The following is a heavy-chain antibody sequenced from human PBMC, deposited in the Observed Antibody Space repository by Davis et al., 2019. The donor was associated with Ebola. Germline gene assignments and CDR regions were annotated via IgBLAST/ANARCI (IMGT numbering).Heavy chain of an antibody. Sequence: PGGSLRLSCAASGFTFSSYAMHWVRQAPGKGLEWVAVISYDGSNKYYADSVKGRFTISRDNSKNTLYLQMNSLRAEDTALYHCARALGVSSGWFQGGYYYGMDVWGKGTTVTVSS. J-gene: IGHJ6*04. CDR3: ARALGVSSGWFQGGYYYGMDV. D-gene: IGHD6-19*01. CDR2: ISYDGSNK. CDR1: GFTFSSYA. V-gene: IGHV3-30-3*01.